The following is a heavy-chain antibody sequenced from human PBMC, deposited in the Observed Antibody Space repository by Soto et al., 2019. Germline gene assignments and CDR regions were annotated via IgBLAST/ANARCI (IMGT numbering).Heavy chain of an antibody. Sequence: SETLSLTCTVSGGSISSYYWSWIRQPAGKGLEWIGRIYTSGSTNYNPSLKSRVTMSVDTSKNQFSLKLSSVTAADTAVYYCARDRWLRSPAYYYGMDVWGQGTTVTVS. D-gene: IGHD5-12*01. J-gene: IGHJ6*02. CDR3: ARDRWLRSPAYYYGMDV. CDR2: IYTSGST. V-gene: IGHV4-4*07. CDR1: GGSISSYY.